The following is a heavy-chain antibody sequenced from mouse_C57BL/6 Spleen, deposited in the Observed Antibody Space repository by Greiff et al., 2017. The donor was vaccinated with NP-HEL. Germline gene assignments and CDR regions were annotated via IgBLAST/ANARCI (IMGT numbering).Heavy chain of an antibody. J-gene: IGHJ2*01. CDR1: GFNIKDYY. V-gene: IGHV14-2*01. Sequence: EVQLQQSGAELVKPGASVQLSCTASGFNIKDYYMHWVKQRTDQGLEWIGRIDPEDGETQYAPKFQVKATITADTSSNTADLQLSSLTSEDTAVYYCARDCRETYVDYWGQGTTLTVSS. CDR2: IDPEDGET. D-gene: IGHD3-3*01. CDR3: ARDCRETYVDY.